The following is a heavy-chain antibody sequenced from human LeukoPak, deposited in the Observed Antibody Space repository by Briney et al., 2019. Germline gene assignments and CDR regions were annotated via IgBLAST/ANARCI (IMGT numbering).Heavy chain of an antibody. CDR2: IYYSGST. CDR1: GGSISSYY. D-gene: IGHD2-15*01. CDR3: ARVTGYVIEDNLDY. Sequence: SETLSLTCTVSGGSISSYYWGWIRQPPGKGLEWIGYIYYSGSTNYNPSLKSRVTISVDTSKNQFSLKLSSVTAADTAVYYCARVTGYVIEDNLDYWGQGTLVTVSS. J-gene: IGHJ4*02. V-gene: IGHV4-59*01.